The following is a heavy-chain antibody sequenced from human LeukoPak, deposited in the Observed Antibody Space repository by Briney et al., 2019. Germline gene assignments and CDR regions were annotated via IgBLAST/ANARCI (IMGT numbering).Heavy chain of an antibody. CDR3: AKSHLLDGDGYYGMDV. Sequence: GGSLRLSCAASGFTFSSYGMHWVRQAPGKGLEWVAVISYDGSNKYYADSVKGRFTISRDNSKNTLYLQMNSLRAEDTAVYYCAKSHLLDGDGYYGMDVWGQGTTVTVSS. V-gene: IGHV3-30*18. J-gene: IGHJ6*02. CDR2: ISYDGSNK. D-gene: IGHD4-17*01. CDR1: GFTFSSYG.